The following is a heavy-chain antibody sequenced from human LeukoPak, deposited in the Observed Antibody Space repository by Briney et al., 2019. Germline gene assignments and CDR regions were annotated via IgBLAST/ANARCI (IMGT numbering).Heavy chain of an antibody. D-gene: IGHD3-16*02. J-gene: IGHJ4*02. Sequence: KSSETLSLTCAVYGGSFSGYYWSWIRQPPGKGLEWIGEINHSGSTNYNPSLKSRVTISVDTSKNQFSLKLSSVTAADTAVYYCARGPYDYVWGSYRSAPVDYWGQGTLVTVSS. V-gene: IGHV4-34*01. CDR3: ARGPYDYVWGSYRSAPVDY. CDR2: INHSGST. CDR1: GGSFSGYY.